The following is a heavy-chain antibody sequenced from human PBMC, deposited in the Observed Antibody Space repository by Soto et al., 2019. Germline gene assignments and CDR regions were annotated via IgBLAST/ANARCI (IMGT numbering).Heavy chain of an antibody. D-gene: IGHD6-19*01. CDR1: GYTFSSYG. V-gene: IGHV1-18*04. Sequence: VQLVQSGAEVKKPGASVKVSCKASGYTFSSYGITWVRQAPGQGLEWMGWISVYSGKTSYAQKLQDRVTMTTDTSTSTAYMELRSLRSDDTVFYYCARSVMAGDYYYYGMDVWGRGPTVTVSS. CDR3: ARSVMAGDYYYYGMDV. J-gene: IGHJ6*02. CDR2: ISVYSGKT.